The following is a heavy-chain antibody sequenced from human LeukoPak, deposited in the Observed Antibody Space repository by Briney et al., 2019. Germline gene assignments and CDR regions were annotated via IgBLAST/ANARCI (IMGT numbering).Heavy chain of an antibody. D-gene: IGHD4-17*01. CDR3: AKDHSGYDYVVVTQGY. J-gene: IGHJ4*02. CDR2: ISSSSSYI. V-gene: IGHV3-21*04. Sequence: PGGSLRLSCAASGFTFSSYSMNWVRQAPGKGLEWVSSISSSSSYIYYADSVKGRFTISRDNAKNSLYLQMNSLRAEDTAVYYCAKDHSGYDYVVVTQGYWGQGTLVIVSS. CDR1: GFTFSSYS.